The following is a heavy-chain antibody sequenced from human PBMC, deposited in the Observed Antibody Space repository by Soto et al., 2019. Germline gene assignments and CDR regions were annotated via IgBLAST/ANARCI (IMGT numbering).Heavy chain of an antibody. D-gene: IGHD3-10*01. J-gene: IGHJ1*01. CDR3: AKVLNPELPLFQN. CDR2: IANSDGHT. CDR1: GFTFSAFA. V-gene: IGHV3-23*01. Sequence: EVQLLESGGGLARPGESLKLSCAASGFTFSAFAVSWVRQAPGKGLEWVSGIANSDGHTYYADSVTGRFTISRDNSKHTVSLQMNSLRVEDTAVYYCAKVLNPELPLFQNWGRGTLVTVSA.